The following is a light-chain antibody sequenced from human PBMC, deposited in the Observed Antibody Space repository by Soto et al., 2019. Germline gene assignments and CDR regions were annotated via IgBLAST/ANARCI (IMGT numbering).Light chain of an antibody. CDR1: QSVSSN. CDR3: QQYHNWPA. CDR2: GAS. Sequence: EIVMTQSPATLSVSPGERATLSCRASQSVSSNLAWYQQKPGQAPRLLIYGASSRATGIPDRFSGSGSGTEFTLTISSLQSEDSAVYYCQQYHNWPAFGQGTKVDIK. J-gene: IGKJ1*01. V-gene: IGKV3D-15*01.